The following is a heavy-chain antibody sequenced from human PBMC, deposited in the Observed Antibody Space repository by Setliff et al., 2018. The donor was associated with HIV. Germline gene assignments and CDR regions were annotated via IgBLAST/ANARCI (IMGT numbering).Heavy chain of an antibody. J-gene: IGHJ4*02. D-gene: IGHD2-15*01. CDR1: GFTFGDYY. CDR2: ISSRGRVI. V-gene: IGHV3-11*04. CDR3: AADRIVLGDY. Sequence: GGSLRLSCAASGFTFGDYYMTWIRQAPKKGLECVAYISSRGRVIQYADSVKGRFTTSRDNAKNTLYLQMNSLRVEDTAVYYCAADRIVLGDYWGQGTLVTVSS.